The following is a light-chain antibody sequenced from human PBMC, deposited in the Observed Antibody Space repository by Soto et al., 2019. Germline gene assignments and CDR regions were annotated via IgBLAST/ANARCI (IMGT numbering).Light chain of an antibody. CDR1: QSLVYSDGNTY. CDR2: QVS. Sequence: DVAMTQTPLSSPVTLGQPASISCRSSQSLVYSDGNTYLSWLQQRPGQPPRLLIYQVSNRFSGVPDRFSGRGAGTDFTLKISRVEAEDVGVYYCVQFSHFPRTFGQGTKVEI. J-gene: IGKJ1*01. CDR3: VQFSHFPRT. V-gene: IGKV2-24*01.